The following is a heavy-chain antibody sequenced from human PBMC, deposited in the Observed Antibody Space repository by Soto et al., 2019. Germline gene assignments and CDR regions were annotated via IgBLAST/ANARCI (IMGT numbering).Heavy chain of an antibody. V-gene: IGHV3-7*05. CDR2: IKQDGSEK. J-gene: IGHJ4*02. Sequence: EVQLVESGGGLVQPGGSLRLSCAASGFTFSSYWMSWVRQAPGKGLEWVANIKQDGSEKYYVDSVKGRFTISRDNAKNSLYLQMNSLRAEDTAVYYCARLGETDTDFTPWASFDYWGQGTLVTVSS. CDR1: GFTFSSYW. CDR3: ARLGETDTDFTPWASFDY. D-gene: IGHD1-26*01.